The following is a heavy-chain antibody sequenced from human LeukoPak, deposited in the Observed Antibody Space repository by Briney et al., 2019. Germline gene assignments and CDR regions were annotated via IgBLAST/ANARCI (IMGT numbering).Heavy chain of an antibody. J-gene: IGHJ6*04. V-gene: IGHV4-30-4*01. Sequence: SQTLSLTCTVSGGSISSGDYYWSWIPQPPGKGLEWTGYIYYSGSTYYNPSLKSRVTISVDTSKNQFSLKLSSVTAADTAVYYCARDRNYYGSGSSGMDVWGKGTTVTVSS. CDR1: GGSISSGDYY. CDR2: IYYSGST. D-gene: IGHD3-10*01. CDR3: ARDRNYYGSGSSGMDV.